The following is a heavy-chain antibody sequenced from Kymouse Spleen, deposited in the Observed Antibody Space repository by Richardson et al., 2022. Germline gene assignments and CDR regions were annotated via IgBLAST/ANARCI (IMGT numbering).Heavy chain of an antibody. CDR1: GGSFSGYY. V-gene: IGHV4-34*01. CDR3: ASRYNWNYDWFDP. CDR2: INHSGST. J-gene: IGHJ5*02. Sequence: QVQLQQWGAGLLKPSETLSLTCAVYGGSFSGYYWSWIRQPPGKGLEWIGEINHSGSTNYNPSLKSRVTISVDTSKNQFSLKLSSVTAADTAVYYCASRYNWNYDWFDPWGQGTLVTVSS. D-gene: IGHD1-7*01.